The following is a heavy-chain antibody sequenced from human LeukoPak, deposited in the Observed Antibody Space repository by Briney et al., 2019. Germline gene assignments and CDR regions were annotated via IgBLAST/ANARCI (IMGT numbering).Heavy chain of an antibody. CDR2: ISAYNGNT. J-gene: IGHJ3*02. CDR1: GYTFTSYG. V-gene: IGHV1-18*01. Sequence: ASVKVSCKASGYTFTSYGISWVRQAPGQGLEWMGWISAYNGNTNYAQKLQGRVTMTTDTSTSTAYMELRSLRSDDTAVYYCASHYYDSTRWAFDIWGQGTMVTVSS. D-gene: IGHD3-22*01. CDR3: ASHYYDSTRWAFDI.